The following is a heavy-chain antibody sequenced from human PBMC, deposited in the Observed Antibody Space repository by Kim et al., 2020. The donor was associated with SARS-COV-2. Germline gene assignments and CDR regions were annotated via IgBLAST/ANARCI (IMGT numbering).Heavy chain of an antibody. J-gene: IGHJ5*02. D-gene: IGHD3-3*01. V-gene: IGHV4-59*08. Sequence: SETLSLTCTVSGGSISSHYWSWIRQPPGKGLEWIGYIYYSGSTNYNPSLKSRVTILVDTSKNQFSLKLSSVTAADTAVYYCARPASRTIVGVVGEFDPWGQGTLVTVSS. CDR3: ARPASRTIVGVVGEFDP. CDR1: GGSISSHY. CDR2: IYYSGST.